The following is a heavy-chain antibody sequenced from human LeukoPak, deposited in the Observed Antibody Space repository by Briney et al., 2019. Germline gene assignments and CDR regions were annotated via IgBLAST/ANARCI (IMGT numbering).Heavy chain of an antibody. CDR2: ISYDGSNK. CDR1: GFTFSSYA. J-gene: IGHJ4*02. Sequence: SGGSLRLSCAASGFTFSSYAMSWVRQAPGKGLEWVAVISYDGSNKYYADSVKGRFTISRDNSKNTLYLQMNSLRAEDTAVYYCARDYDFWSGYSYYFDYWGQGTLVTVSS. CDR3: ARDYDFWSGYSYYFDY. D-gene: IGHD3-3*01. V-gene: IGHV3-30-3*01.